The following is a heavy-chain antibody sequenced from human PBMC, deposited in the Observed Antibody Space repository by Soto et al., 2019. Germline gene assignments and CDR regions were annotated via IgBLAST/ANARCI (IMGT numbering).Heavy chain of an antibody. D-gene: IGHD4-17*01. Sequence: QVQLVESGGGVVQPGRSLRLSCAASGFTFSSYAMHWVRQAPGKGLEWVAVISYDGSNKYYADSVKGRFTISRDNSKNTLYLQMNSLRAEDTAVYYCARDLNYGDYHNWFDPWGQGTLVTVSS. CDR3: ARDLNYGDYHNWFDP. CDR1: GFTFSSYA. CDR2: ISYDGSNK. V-gene: IGHV3-30-3*01. J-gene: IGHJ5*02.